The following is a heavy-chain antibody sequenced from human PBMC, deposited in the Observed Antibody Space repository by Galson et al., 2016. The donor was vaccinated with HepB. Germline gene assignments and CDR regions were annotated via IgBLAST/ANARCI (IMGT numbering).Heavy chain of an antibody. V-gene: IGHV3-7*04. Sequence: SLRLSCAVSGFTFSSYWMSWVRQAPGKGLEWVASMNQDGSEKSYLDSVKGRATISRDNAKNSLYLQMNSLRVEDTAVYYCERLRGGYDFDYWGQGTLVTVSS. CDR2: MNQDGSEK. D-gene: IGHD5-12*01. CDR3: ERLRGGYDFDY. CDR1: GFTFSSYW. J-gene: IGHJ4*02.